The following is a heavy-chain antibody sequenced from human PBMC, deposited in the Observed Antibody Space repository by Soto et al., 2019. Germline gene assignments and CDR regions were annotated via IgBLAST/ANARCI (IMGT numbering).Heavy chain of an antibody. Sequence: EVQLVESGGGLVQPGGSLRLSCTASGFTFSDYRMTWVRQAPGKGLEWVARIKPDESEKKYADSVKGRFFISRDNAKNSMYLQMDSLRGEDTAVYYCVRGGSNYASWGQGTLVTVSS. CDR3: VRGGSNYAS. CDR2: IKPDESEK. V-gene: IGHV3-7*01. J-gene: IGHJ5*01. D-gene: IGHD4-4*01. CDR1: GFTFSDYR.